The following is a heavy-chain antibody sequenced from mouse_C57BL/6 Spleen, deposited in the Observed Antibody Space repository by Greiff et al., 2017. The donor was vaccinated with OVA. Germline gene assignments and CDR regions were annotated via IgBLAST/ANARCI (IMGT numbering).Heavy chain of an antibody. D-gene: IGHD2-3*01. CDR1: GFSLSTSGMG. CDR3: ARRPIYDGYYVAMDY. CDR2: IYWDDDK. Sequence: QVTLKVCGPGILQSSQTLSLTCSFSGFSLSTSGMGVSWIRQPSGKGLEWLAHIYWDDDKRYNPSLKSRLTISKDTSRNQVFLKITSVDTADTATYYCARRPIYDGYYVAMDYWGQGTSVTVSS. J-gene: IGHJ4*01. V-gene: IGHV8-12*01.